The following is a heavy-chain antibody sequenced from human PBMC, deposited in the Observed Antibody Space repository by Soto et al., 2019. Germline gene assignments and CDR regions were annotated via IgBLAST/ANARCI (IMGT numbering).Heavy chain of an antibody. CDR2: IYYSGST. CDR1: GGSISSYY. Sequence: TSETLSLTCTVSGGSISSYYWSWIRQPPGKGLEWIGYIYYSGSTNYNPSLKSRVTISVDTSKNQFSLKLSSVTAADTAVYYCARAKGMPAATIYYYYGMDVWGQGTTVTVSS. D-gene: IGHD2-2*01. CDR3: ARAKGMPAATIYYYYGMDV. J-gene: IGHJ6*02. V-gene: IGHV4-59*01.